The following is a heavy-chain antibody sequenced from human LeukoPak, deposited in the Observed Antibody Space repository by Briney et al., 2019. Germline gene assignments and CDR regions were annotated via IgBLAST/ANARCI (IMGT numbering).Heavy chain of an antibody. V-gene: IGHV4-34*01. CDR1: GGSFSGYY. CDR2: INHSGST. D-gene: IGHD3-10*01. CDR3: ARGFWGYYYGSGSRRHFDY. Sequence: SETLSLTCAVYGGSFSGYYWSWIRQPPGKGLEWIGEINHSGSTNYNPSLKSRVTISVDTSTIQFSLKLSSVTAADTAVYYCARGFWGYYYGSGSRRHFDYWGQGTLVTVSS. J-gene: IGHJ4*02.